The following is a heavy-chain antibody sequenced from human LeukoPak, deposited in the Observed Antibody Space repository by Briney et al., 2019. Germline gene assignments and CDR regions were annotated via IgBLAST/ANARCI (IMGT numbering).Heavy chain of an antibody. D-gene: IGHD2-21*02. CDR3: ARLRYIAVVTANNWFDP. Sequence: GESLKISCKGSGYSFTSYWIGWVRQMPGKGLEWMGIIYPGDSDTRYSPSFQGQVTISADKSISTAYLQWSSLKASDTAIYYCARLRYIAVVTANNWFDPWDQGTLVTVSS. J-gene: IGHJ5*02. CDR1: GYSFTSYW. V-gene: IGHV5-51*01. CDR2: IYPGDSDT.